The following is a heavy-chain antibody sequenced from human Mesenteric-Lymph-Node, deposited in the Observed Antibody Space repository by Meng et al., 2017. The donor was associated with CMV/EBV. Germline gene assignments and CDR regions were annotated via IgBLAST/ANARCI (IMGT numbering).Heavy chain of an antibody. V-gene: IGHV1-2*02. CDR3: GRDHKSTHAPLLSEGMAA. Sequence: ASVKVSCKTSGYIFIDYFLHWVRQAPGQGLEWMGWINPKSGDIKYAERFQGRVTMTSDSSSTTAYMELSRLGSDDTAVYYCGRDHKSTHAPLLSEGMAAWGQGTVVTVSS. D-gene: IGHD2-15*01. J-gene: IGHJ6*02. CDR1: GYIFIDYF. CDR2: INPKSGDI.